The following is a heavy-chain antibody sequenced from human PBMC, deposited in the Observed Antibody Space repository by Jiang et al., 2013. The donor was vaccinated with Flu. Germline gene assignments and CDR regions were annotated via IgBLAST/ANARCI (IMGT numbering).Heavy chain of an antibody. CDR2: INHSGST. Sequence: LLKPSETLSLTCAVYGGSFSGYYWSWIRQPPGKGLEWIGEINHSGSTNYNPSLKSRVTISVDTSKNQFSLKLSSVTAADTAVYYCARGSGGWYYYYGMDVWGKGTTVTVSS. CDR1: GGSFSGYY. J-gene: IGHJ6*04. CDR3: ARGSGGWYYYYGMDV. V-gene: IGHV4-34*01. D-gene: IGHD1-26*01.